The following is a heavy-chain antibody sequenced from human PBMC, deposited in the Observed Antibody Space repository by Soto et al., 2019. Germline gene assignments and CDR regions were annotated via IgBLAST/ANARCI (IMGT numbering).Heavy chain of an antibody. CDR2: INPSGGST. D-gene: IGHD4-17*01. Sequence: ASVKVSCKASGYTFTSYYMHWVRQAPGQGLEWMGIINPSGGSTSYAQKFQGRVTITRDTSTSTVYMELSSLRSEDTAVYYCARASTVAYYYYYYGMDVRGQGTTVTVSS. V-gene: IGHV1-46*01. CDR3: ARASTVAYYYYYYGMDV. J-gene: IGHJ6*02. CDR1: GYTFTSYY.